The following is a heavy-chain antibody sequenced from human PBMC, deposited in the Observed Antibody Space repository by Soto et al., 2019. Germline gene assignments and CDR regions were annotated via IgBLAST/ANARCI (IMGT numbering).Heavy chain of an antibody. CDR1: GDSVSSNTAA. CDR3: ARGVAGSGFDL. D-gene: IGHD6-19*01. J-gene: IGHJ4*02. Sequence: PSQTLSHTCVISGDSVSSNTAAWNWIRSSPSRGLEWLGRTYYRSNWRHDYAVSVKSRITVNPDTSKNHFSLQLNSVTPDDTAVYYCARGVAGSGFDLWGQGTLVTVSS. CDR2: TYYRSNWRH. V-gene: IGHV6-1*01.